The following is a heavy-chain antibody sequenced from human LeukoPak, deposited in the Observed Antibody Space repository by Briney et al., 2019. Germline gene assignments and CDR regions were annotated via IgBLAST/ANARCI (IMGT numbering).Heavy chain of an antibody. CDR3: ARGNGYHYS. D-gene: IGHD5-24*01. CDR2: ISYSGSA. V-gene: IGHV4-59*01. CDR1: GFTFAGYA. Sequence: GSLRLSCAASGFTFAGYAMSWVRRAPGKGLEWIGYISYSGSANYNPSLKSRVTISVDTSKNQFSLKLSSVTTADTAVYYYARGNGYHYSWGQGTLVTVSS. J-gene: IGHJ4*02.